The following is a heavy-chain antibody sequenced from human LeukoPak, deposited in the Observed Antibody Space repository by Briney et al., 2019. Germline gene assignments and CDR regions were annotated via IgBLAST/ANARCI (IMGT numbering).Heavy chain of an antibody. J-gene: IGHJ4*02. D-gene: IGHD3-3*01. V-gene: IGHV5-51*01. CDR1: GYSFTSYW. CDR2: IYPGDSDT. CDR3: ARVSDFWSGYYTTTNFDY. Sequence: GESLKISCKGSGYSFTSYWIGWVRQMPGKGLEWMGIIYPGDSDTRYSPSFQGQVTISADKSISTAYLQWSSLKASDTATYYCARVSDFWSGYYTTTNFDYWGQGTLVTVSS.